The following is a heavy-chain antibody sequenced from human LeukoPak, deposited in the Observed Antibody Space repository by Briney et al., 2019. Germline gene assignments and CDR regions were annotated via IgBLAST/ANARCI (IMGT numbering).Heavy chain of an antibody. J-gene: IGHJ5*02. D-gene: IGHD2-15*01. CDR3: ARGYCSGGSCGFDP. V-gene: IGHV4-61*08. Sequence: SETLSLTCTVSGGSISSGGYYWSWIRQPPGKGLEWIGYIYYSGSTNYNPSLKSRVTISVDTSKNQFSLKLSSVTAADTAVYYCARGYCSGGSCGFDPWGQGTLVTVSS. CDR2: IYYSGST. CDR1: GGSISSGGYY.